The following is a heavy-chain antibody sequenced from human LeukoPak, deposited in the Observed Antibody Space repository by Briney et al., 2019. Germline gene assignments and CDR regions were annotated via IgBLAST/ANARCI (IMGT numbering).Heavy chain of an antibody. Sequence: ASVKVSCKTSGYSFTNYGVSWVRQAPGQGPEWMWWISGENGNTNYAQKFQARFTMTTDTSTGTAYMELRSLRSDDMAVYYCARWGVHGTTTYCFDYWGQGSQVTVSS. D-gene: IGHD2/OR15-2a*01. CDR2: ISGENGNT. CDR1: GYSFTNYG. J-gene: IGHJ4*02. CDR3: ARWGVHGTTTYCFDY. V-gene: IGHV1-18*03.